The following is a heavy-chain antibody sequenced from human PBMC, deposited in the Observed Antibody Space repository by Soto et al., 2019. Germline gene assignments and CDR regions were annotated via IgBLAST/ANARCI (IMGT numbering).Heavy chain of an antibody. CDR1: GYTFTTYG. J-gene: IGHJ4*02. CDR2: ISTYNGNT. Sequence: QVQLVQSGAEVKKPGASVKVSCKASGYTFTTYGMRWVRQAPGQGRDWMGWISTYNGNTKYAERLQGRVTMTTDTTTSTAYMELRSLRSDDTAVYYCARGPTDYYDNSGNYFLDYWGQGTLVTVSS. V-gene: IGHV1-18*01. D-gene: IGHD3-22*01. CDR3: ARGPTDYYDNSGNYFLDY.